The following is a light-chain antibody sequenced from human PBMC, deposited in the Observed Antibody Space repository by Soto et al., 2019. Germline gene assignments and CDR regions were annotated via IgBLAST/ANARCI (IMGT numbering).Light chain of an antibody. CDR2: FAS. Sequence: DIQLTQSPSSLSASVGDRVTITCRTSQRISDNLHWYQQKPGKAPNLLIYFASNLQNGVPSRFRGGGSGTEFTLTISSLQPEEVATYFCQPSYGSSVTLGPG. CDR1: QRISDN. J-gene: IGKJ3*01. CDR3: QPSYGSSVT. V-gene: IGKV1-39*01.